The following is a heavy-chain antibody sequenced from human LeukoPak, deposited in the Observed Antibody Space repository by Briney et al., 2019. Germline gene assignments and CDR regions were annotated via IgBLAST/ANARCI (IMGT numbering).Heavy chain of an antibody. D-gene: IGHD4-23*01. V-gene: IGHV3-74*01. CDR2: INTDGSVT. CDR3: TRSFGGSGDY. Sequence: GGSLRLSCAVSGFTFSDYWMHWVRQASGKGLVWISRINTDGSVTDYADSVKGRFTISRDNAKNTLYLQMNSLITEDTALYYCTRSFGGSGDYWGQGTLVTDSS. J-gene: IGHJ4*02. CDR1: GFTFSDYW.